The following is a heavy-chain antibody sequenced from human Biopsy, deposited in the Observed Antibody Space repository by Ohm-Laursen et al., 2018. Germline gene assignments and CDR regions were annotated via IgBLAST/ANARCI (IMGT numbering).Heavy chain of an antibody. Sequence: SVKVSCKASGYDFLDFHIHWVRQVPGQGLEWIGHINPHTGVTKYAQKFLDRITMTGDTSISTAYMDLGRLTSADTGIYYCARPSGGVSTIGFDPWGQGTLVIVSS. D-gene: IGHD5/OR15-5a*01. J-gene: IGHJ5*02. V-gene: IGHV1-2*05. CDR1: GYDFLDFH. CDR3: ARPSGGVSTIGFDP. CDR2: INPHTGVT.